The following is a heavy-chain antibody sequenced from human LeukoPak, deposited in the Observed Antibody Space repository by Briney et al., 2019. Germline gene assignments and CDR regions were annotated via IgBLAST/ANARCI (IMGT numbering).Heavy chain of an antibody. CDR3: AREIRETVVTRHYYYGIDV. CDR2: IGTGDDT. Sequence: QLGGSLRLSCAASGFTFSTYDMHWVRQVTGKGLEWVSAIGTGDDTYYLGSVKGRFTISRENAKNVLYLQMSSLRAEDTAVYYCAREIRETVVTRHYYYGIDVWGQGTTVTVSS. J-gene: IGHJ6*02. V-gene: IGHV3-13*01. CDR1: GFTFSTYD. D-gene: IGHD2-15*01.